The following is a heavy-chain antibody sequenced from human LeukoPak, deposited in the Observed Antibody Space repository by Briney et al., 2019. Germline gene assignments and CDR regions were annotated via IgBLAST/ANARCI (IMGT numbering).Heavy chain of an antibody. J-gene: IGHJ6*02. D-gene: IGHD5-24*01. CDR3: ASSWMATPYGLDV. V-gene: IGHV4-4*02. Sequence: SGTLSLTCGVSGGSISTTNWWTWVRQPPGEGLEWIGEVHLSGRTHYNPSLESRVTISVDTSKNQFSLKLSSVTAADTAVYYCASSWMATPYGLDVWGQGTTVTVSS. CDR2: VHLSGRT. CDR1: GGSISTTNW.